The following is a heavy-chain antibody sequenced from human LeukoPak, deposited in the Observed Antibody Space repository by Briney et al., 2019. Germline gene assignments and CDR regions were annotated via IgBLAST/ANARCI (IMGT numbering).Heavy chain of an antibody. V-gene: IGHV4-4*07. CDR1: GGSISSYY. J-gene: IGHJ4*02. D-gene: IGHD2/OR15-2a*01. CDR2: VYTSGST. Sequence: SETLSLTCTVSGGSISSYYWSWIRQPAEKGLEWIGHVYTSGSTNYNPSLKSRVTMSVDTSKNQFSLRLSSVTAADTAVYYCARVNYFDSTGASYYLDYWGQGALVTVSS. CDR3: ARVNYFDSTGASYYLDY.